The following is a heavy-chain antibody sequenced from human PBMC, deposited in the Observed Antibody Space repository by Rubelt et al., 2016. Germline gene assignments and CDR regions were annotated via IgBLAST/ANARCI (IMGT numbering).Heavy chain of an antibody. J-gene: IGHJ6*02. Sequence: VQLVESGGGLVQPGGSLRLSCVPSGFTVSSHYMSWVRQAPGKGLEWVSRINSDGSSTSYADSVKGRFTISRDNAKNTLYLQMNSLRAEDTAVYYCAKVRIAVAEDYYYYGMDVWGQGTTVTVSS. CDR2: INSDGSST. D-gene: IGHD6-19*01. CDR1: GFTVSSHY. CDR3: AKVRIAVAEDYYYYGMDV. V-gene: IGHV3-74*02.